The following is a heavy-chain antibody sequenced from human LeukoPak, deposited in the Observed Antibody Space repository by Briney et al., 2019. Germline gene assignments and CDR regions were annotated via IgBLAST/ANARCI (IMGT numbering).Heavy chain of an antibody. CDR2: ISGSGGST. CDR3: AKDTLYCSSTSCYWDYYYGMDV. CDR1: GFTFSSYA. Sequence: GRSLRLSCAASGFTFSSYAMSWVRQAPGKGLEWVSAISGSGGSTYYADSVKGRFTISRDNSKNTLYLQMNSLRAEDTAVYYCAKDTLYCSSTSCYWDYYYGMDVWGQGTTVTVSS. D-gene: IGHD2-2*01. V-gene: IGHV3-23*01. J-gene: IGHJ6*02.